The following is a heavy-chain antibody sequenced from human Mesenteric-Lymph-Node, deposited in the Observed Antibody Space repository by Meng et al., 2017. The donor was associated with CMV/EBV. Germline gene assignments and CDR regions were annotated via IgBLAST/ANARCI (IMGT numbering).Heavy chain of an antibody. CDR3: AKGYCSSTSCYIFDY. V-gene: IGHV3-23*01. J-gene: IGHJ4*02. CDR1: GFTFSNYA. D-gene: IGHD2-2*02. CDR2: ISGGGGGS. Sequence: GESLKISCAASGFTFSNYAMTWVRQAPGKGLEWVSDISGGGGGSCYADSVKGRFTISRDNSENTLYLQMNSLRAEDTALYYCAKGYCSSTSCYIFDYWGQGTLVTVSS.